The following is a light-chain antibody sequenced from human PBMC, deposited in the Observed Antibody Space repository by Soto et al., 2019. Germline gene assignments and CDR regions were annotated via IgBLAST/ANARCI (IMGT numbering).Light chain of an antibody. V-gene: IGKV1-39*01. Sequence: DIQLTLSPSSLSASVGDRVTITCRASQAISGFLNWYQQKPGEAPHLLIYEASTLYTGVPSRFSGRGSGTDFTITISSLQPEDFATYYCQQSYSGSWTFGQGTKVDIK. CDR3: QQSYSGSWT. CDR1: QAISGF. CDR2: EAS. J-gene: IGKJ1*01.